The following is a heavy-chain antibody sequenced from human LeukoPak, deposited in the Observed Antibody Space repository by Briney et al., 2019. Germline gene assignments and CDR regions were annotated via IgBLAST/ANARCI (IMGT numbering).Heavy chain of an antibody. Sequence: ASVKVSCKASGYTFTGYYMHWVRQAPGLGLEWIGWINPNSGGTTYAQKFQGRVTLTRDTSISTAYMELNSLRSDDAALYYCARARASFGDYDYSAFDIWGQGTMVTVSS. D-gene: IGHD4-17*01. CDR3: ARARASFGDYDYSAFDI. CDR2: INPNSGGT. CDR1: GYTFTGYY. J-gene: IGHJ3*02. V-gene: IGHV1-2*02.